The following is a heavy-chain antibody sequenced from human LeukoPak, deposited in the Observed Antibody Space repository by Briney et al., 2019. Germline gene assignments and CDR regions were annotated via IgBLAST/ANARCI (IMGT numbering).Heavy chain of an antibody. D-gene: IGHD1-26*01. J-gene: IGHJ4*02. CDR3: ATHRGTYWDY. Sequence: GGSLSLSCAASGFTVSSNFMSWVRQAPGKGLEWVSVIHSGGSTYHADSVKGRFTISRDNSKNTLYLQMNGLRAEDTAVYYCATHRGTYWDYWGQGTLVTVSS. CDR2: IHSGGST. CDR1: GFTVSSNF. V-gene: IGHV3-66*01.